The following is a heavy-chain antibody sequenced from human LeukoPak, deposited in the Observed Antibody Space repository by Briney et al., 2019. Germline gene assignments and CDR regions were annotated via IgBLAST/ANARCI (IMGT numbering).Heavy chain of an antibody. V-gene: IGHV4-4*07. CDR2: IYSSGST. D-gene: IGHD6-13*01. J-gene: IGHJ4*02. CDR1: GGSISSYY. CDR3: ARGGGSSWYYFDY. Sequence: TSETLSLTCTVSGGSISSYYWNWIRQPAGKGLEWIGRIYSSGSTNYNPSLKSRVTISVDTSKNQFSLKLSSVTAADTAVYYCARGGGSSWYYFDYWGQGTLVTVSS.